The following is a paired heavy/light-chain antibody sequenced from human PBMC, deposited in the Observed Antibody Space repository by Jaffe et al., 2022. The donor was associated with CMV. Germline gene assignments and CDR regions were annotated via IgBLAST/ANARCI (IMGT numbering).Light chain of an antibody. CDR1: QSIGSS. V-gene: IGKV6-21*02. J-gene: IGKJ4*01. CDR2: YAS. CDR3: HQSSSLPLT. Sequence: EIVLTQSPDFQSVTPKEKVTITCRASQSIGSSLHWYQQKPDQSPKLLIKYASQSISGVPSRFSGSGSGTDFTLTINSLEAEDAATYYCHQSSSLPLTFGGGTKVEIK.
Heavy chain of an antibody. V-gene: IGHV4-59*08. CDR1: GGSISSYY. CDR3: ARHVASGWYGFSWFDP. J-gene: IGHJ5*02. D-gene: IGHD6-19*01. Sequence: QVQLQESGPGLVKPSETLSLTCTVSGGSISSYYWSWIRQPPGKGLEWIGYIYYSGSTNYNPSLKSRVTISVDTSKNQFSLKLSSVTAADTAVYYCARHVASGWYGFSWFDPWGQGTLITVSS. CDR2: IYYSGST.